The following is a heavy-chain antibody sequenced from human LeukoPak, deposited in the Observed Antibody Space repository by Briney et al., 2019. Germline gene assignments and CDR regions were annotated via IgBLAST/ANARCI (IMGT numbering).Heavy chain of an antibody. CDR1: GFTFSSYA. Sequence: PGGSLRLSCSASGFTFSSYAMHWVRQTPGKGLEWVAVISFDGSDEYYEDSVKGRFTISRDNSKNTLYLQMNSLRPEDTAVYYCAKEQGRDGSFDYWGQGTLVTVSS. CDR3: AKEQGRDGSFDY. J-gene: IGHJ4*02. V-gene: IGHV3-30*04. CDR2: ISFDGSDE. D-gene: IGHD5-24*01.